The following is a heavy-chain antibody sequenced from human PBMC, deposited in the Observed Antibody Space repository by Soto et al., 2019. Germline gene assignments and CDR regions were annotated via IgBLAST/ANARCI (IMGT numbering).Heavy chain of an antibody. D-gene: IGHD2-15*01. J-gene: IGHJ6*02. V-gene: IGHV4-59*01. Sequence: PSETLSLTCTVSGGSISSYYWSWIRQPPGKGLEWIGYIYYSGSTNYNPSLKSRVTISVDTSKNQFSLKLSSVTAADTAVYYCARERWRKLLLDWVPYGMDVWGQGTTVTVSS. CDR3: ARERWRKLLLDWVPYGMDV. CDR2: IYYSGST. CDR1: GGSISSYY.